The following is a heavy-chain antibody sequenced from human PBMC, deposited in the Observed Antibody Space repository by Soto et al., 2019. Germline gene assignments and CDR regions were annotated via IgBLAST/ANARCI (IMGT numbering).Heavy chain of an antibody. D-gene: IGHD6-13*01. Sequence: SETLSLTCTVSGGSISSGGYYWSWIRQHPGKGLEWIGYIYYSGSTYYNPSLKSRVTISVDTSKNQFSLKLSSVTAADTAVYYCARDRAGIAAAGRWFDPWGQGTLVTVSS. V-gene: IGHV4-31*03. J-gene: IGHJ5*02. CDR2: IYYSGST. CDR3: ARDRAGIAAAGRWFDP. CDR1: GGSISSGGYY.